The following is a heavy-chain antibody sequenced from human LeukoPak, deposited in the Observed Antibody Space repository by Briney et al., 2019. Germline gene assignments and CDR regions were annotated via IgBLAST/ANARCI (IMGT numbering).Heavy chain of an antibody. D-gene: IGHD6-13*01. CDR1: GFTFSSYS. J-gene: IGHJ4*02. Sequence: GGSLRLSCAASGFTFSSYSMNWVRQAPGKGLEWVSSISSSSSYIYYADSVKGRFTISRDNAKNSLYLQMNSLRAEDTAVYYCARDPFRSRIAAGDGYWGQGTLVTVSS. V-gene: IGHV3-21*01. CDR3: ARDPFRSRIAAGDGY. CDR2: ISSSSSYI.